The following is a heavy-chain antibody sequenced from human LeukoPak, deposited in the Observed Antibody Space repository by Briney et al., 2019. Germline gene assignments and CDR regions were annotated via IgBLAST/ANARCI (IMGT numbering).Heavy chain of an antibody. CDR1: GGSISSGSYY. J-gene: IGHJ4*02. V-gene: IGHV4-61*02. CDR3: ARAWGQWLVGEGGYFDY. CDR2: IYTSGST. Sequence: SETLSLTCTVSGGSISSGSYYWSWIRQPAGKGLEWIGRIYTSGSTYYNPSLKRRVTISVDTSKNQFSLKLSSVTAADTAVYYCARAWGQWLVGEGGYFDYWGQGTLVTVSS. D-gene: IGHD6-19*01.